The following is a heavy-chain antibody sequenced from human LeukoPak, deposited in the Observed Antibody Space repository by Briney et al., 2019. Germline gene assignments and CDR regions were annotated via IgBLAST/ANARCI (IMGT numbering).Heavy chain of an antibody. V-gene: IGHV4-39*01. CDR3: ATPPTVTRNY. CDR1: GGSISSTSFH. D-gene: IGHD4-17*01. Sequence: PSETLSLTCTVSGGSISSTSFHWGWIRQPPGKGLEWIGSIYYRGSTYYNPSLRSRVTVSADTSKNQFSLKLSSVTATDTAVYYCATPPTVTRNYWGQGTLVTVSS. J-gene: IGHJ4*02. CDR2: IYYRGST.